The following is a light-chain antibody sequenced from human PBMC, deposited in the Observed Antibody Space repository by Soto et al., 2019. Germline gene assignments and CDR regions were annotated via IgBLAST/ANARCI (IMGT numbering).Light chain of an antibody. V-gene: IGKV3-15*01. CDR1: QSVRTN. Sequence: EVVLTQSPATLSVSAGGTVTLSCRASQSVRTNVAWYQQIPGQAPRLLVYGASTRATGVPARFTGRGSGIEFSLTISRLEPEDFAVYYCQHFVNSLTWTFGQGTKVDIK. J-gene: IGKJ1*01. CDR2: GAS. CDR3: QHFVNSLTWT.